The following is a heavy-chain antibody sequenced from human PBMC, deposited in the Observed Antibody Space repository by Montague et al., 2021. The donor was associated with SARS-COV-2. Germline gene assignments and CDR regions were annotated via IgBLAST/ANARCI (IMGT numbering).Heavy chain of an antibody. J-gene: IGHJ4*02. CDR1: GFSLSTSGVG. CDR2: IYWDDDK. CDR3: AHRPGGWNLYYSDY. D-gene: IGHD1-1*01. Sequence: VKPTQTLTLTCTFSGFSLSTSGVGVGWIRQPPGKALEWLALIYWDDDKRYSPSLKSRLTITKDTSKNQVVLTMTNMDPVGTATYYCAHRPGGWNLYYSDYWGQGTLVTVSS. V-gene: IGHV2-5*02.